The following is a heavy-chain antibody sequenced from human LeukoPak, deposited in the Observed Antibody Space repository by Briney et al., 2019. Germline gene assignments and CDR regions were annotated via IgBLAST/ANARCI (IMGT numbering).Heavy chain of an antibody. CDR2: FDPEDGET. J-gene: IGHJ4*02. CDR1: GYTLTELS. V-gene: IGHV1-24*01. Sequence: ASVKVSCKVSGYTLTELSMHWVRQAPGKGLEWMGGFDPEDGETIYAQKFQGRVTMTVDTSTDTAYMELSSLRSEDTAVYYCATDPLGYSYGYVIDYWGQGTLVTVSS. D-gene: IGHD5-18*01. CDR3: ATDPLGYSYGYVIDY.